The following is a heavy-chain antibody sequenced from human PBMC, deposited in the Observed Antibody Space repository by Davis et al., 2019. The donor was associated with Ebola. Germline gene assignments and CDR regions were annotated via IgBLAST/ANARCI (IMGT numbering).Heavy chain of an antibody. V-gene: IGHV5-51*01. CDR3: ARRAYCSSTSCYGNWFDP. Sequence: PGGSLRLSCKGSGYSFTSYWIGWVRQMPGKGLEWMGIIYPGDSDTRYSPSFQGQVTISADKSISTAYLQWSSLKASDTAMDYCARRAYCSSTSCYGNWFDPWGQGTLVTVSS. CDR2: IYPGDSDT. J-gene: IGHJ5*02. D-gene: IGHD2-2*01. CDR1: GYSFTSYW.